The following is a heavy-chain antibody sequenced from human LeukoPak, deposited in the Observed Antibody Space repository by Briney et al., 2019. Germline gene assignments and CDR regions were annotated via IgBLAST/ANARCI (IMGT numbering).Heavy chain of an antibody. CDR1: GGSISSGSYY. J-gene: IGHJ3*02. CDR2: IYTSGST. CDR3: ARLRRYQLLRHAFDI. D-gene: IGHD2-2*01. V-gene: IGHV4-61*02. Sequence: PSQTLSLTCTVSGGSISSGSYYWSWIRQPAGKGLEWIGRIYTSGSTNYNPSLKSRVTISVDTSKNQFSLKLSSVTAADTAVYYCARLRRYQLLRHAFDIWGQGTMVTVSS.